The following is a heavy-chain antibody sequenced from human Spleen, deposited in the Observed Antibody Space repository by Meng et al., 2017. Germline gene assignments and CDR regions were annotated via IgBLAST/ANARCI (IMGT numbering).Heavy chain of an antibody. CDR1: GFTFSNYE. Sequence: GESLKISCAASGFTFSNYEMIWVRQAPGKGLEWVSYIGTSGSTIYYADSVKGRFTISRDNAKSSLYLQMNSLRAEYTAHYYCARDLSNEGSYFYYGMDVWGQGTTVTVSS. V-gene: IGHV3-48*03. D-gene: IGHD5/OR15-5a*01. CDR3: ARDLSNEGSYFYYGMDV. J-gene: IGHJ6*02. CDR2: IGTSGSTI.